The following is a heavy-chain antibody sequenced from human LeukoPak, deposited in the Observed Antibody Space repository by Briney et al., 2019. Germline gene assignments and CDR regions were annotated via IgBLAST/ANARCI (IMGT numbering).Heavy chain of an antibody. J-gene: IGHJ6*02. CDR3: TKKRLNRLGFFYGIDV. Sequence: PGGSLRLSCAASRFIFTNYWIHWVRQAPGKGLVWVSHVNNDGSATSYADSVKGRFTISRDSAKNTVYLHMNSLRVEDTAVYYCTKKRLNRLGFFYGIDVWGQGTTVTVSS. D-gene: IGHD3-10*01. CDR1: RFIFTNYW. V-gene: IGHV3-74*01. CDR2: VNNDGSAT.